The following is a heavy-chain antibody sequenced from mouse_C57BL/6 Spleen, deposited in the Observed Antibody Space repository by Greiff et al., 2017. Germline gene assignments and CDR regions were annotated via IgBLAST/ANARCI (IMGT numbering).Heavy chain of an antibody. Sequence: EVQLQESGPGLVKPSQSLSLTCSVTGYSITSGYYWNWIRQFPGNKLEWMGYISYDGSNNYNPSLKNRISINRDTSKNQFFLKLNSVTTEDTATYYCARGITTVVAMDYWGQGTSVTVSS. CDR3: ARGITTVVAMDY. D-gene: IGHD1-1*01. CDR2: ISYDGSN. J-gene: IGHJ4*01. V-gene: IGHV3-6*01. CDR1: GYSITSGYY.